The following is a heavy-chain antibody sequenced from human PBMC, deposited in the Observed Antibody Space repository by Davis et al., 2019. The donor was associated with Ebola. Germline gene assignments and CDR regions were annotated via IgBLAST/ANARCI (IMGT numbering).Heavy chain of an antibody. Sequence: AASVKVSCKASGYTFTSYGISWVRQAPGQGLEWMGWISAYSGNTNYAQKLQGRVTMTTDTSTSTAYMELRSLRSDDTAVYYCARDADWYYDFFPDYYYGMDVWGQGTTVTVSS. CDR2: ISAYSGNT. J-gene: IGHJ6*02. CDR1: GYTFTSYG. V-gene: IGHV1-18*01. CDR3: ARDADWYYDFFPDYYYGMDV. D-gene: IGHD3-3*01.